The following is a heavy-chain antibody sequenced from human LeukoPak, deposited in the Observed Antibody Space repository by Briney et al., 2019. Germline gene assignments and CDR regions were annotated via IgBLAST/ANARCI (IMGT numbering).Heavy chain of an antibody. J-gene: IGHJ2*01. CDR1: GYTFTSYD. D-gene: IGHD3-3*01. CDR3: ARAIRPITIFGVVIKGGSAGGYFDL. Sequence: ASVKVSCKASGYTFTSYDINWVRQATGQGLEWMGWMNPNSGNTGYAQKFQGRVTTTRNTSISTAYMELSSLRSEDTAVYYCARAIRPITIFGVVIKGGSAGGYFDLWGRGTLVTVSS. V-gene: IGHV1-8*03. CDR2: MNPNSGNT.